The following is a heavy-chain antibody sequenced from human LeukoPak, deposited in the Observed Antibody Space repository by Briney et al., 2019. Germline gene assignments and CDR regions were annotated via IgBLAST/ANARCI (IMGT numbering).Heavy chain of an antibody. Sequence: PGGSLRLSCVVSGITLSNYGMSWVRQAPGKGLEWVAGISDRGGSTSYADSVKGRFTISRDNPKNTLYLQMNSLRSEDTAVYFCAKRGVVIRAVLVVGFHKEAYYFDSWGQGALVTVSS. CDR2: ISDRGGST. CDR3: AKRGVVIRAVLVVGFHKEAYYFDS. D-gene: IGHD2-15*01. CDR1: GITLSNYG. V-gene: IGHV3-23*01. J-gene: IGHJ4*02.